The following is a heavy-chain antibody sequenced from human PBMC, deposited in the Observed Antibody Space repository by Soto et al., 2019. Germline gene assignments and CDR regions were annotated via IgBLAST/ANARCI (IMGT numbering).Heavy chain of an antibody. D-gene: IGHD3-22*01. Sequence: ASVKVSCKASGGTFSTYTFSWVRQAPGQGLEWMGRIIPIFGTPYYAQKSQGRVTITADKSTSTVYMELSSLRSDDTAVYYCARQIYDSDTGPNFQYYFDSWGQGTPVTVSS. CDR1: GGTFSTYT. CDR3: ARQIYDSDTGPNFQYYFDS. CDR2: IIPIFGTP. V-gene: IGHV1-69*06. J-gene: IGHJ4*02.